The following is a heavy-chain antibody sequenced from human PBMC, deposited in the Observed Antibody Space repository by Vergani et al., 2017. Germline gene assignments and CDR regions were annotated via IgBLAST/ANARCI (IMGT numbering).Heavy chain of an antibody. CDR1: GFTFSNAW. V-gene: IGHV3-15*01. D-gene: IGHD3-9*01. J-gene: IGHJ4*02. Sequence: EVQLVESGGGWVQPGGSLRLSCAASGFTFSNAWMSWVRQAPGKGLEWVGRIKSKTDGGTTDYAAPVKGRFTISRDDSKNTLYLQMNSLKTEDTAVYYCTTGRYFYRYYFDYWGQGTLVTVSS. CDR2: IKSKTDGGTT. CDR3: TTGRYFYRYYFDY.